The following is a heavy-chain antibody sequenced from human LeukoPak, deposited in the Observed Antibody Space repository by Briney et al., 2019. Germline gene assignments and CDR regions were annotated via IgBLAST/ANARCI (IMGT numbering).Heavy chain of an antibody. V-gene: IGHV4-59*12. D-gene: IGHD2-2*02. J-gene: IGHJ5*02. CDR3: ARDGCSSTSCYTMGWFDP. CDR2: IYYSGST. CDR1: GGSISSYY. Sequence: SETLSLTCTVSGGSISSYYWSWIRQPPGKGLEWIGYIYYSGSTNYNPSLKSRVTISVDTSKNQFSLKLSSVTAADTAVYSCARDGCSSTSCYTMGWFDPWGQGTLVTVSS.